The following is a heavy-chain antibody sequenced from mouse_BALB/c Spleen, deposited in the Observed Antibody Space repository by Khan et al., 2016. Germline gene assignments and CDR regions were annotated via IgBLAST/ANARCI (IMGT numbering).Heavy chain of an antibody. J-gene: IGHJ2*01. D-gene: IGHD4-1*01. Sequence: QVQLKQSGAELMKPGASVKISCKATGYTFSSYWIEWVKQRPGHGLEWIGEILPGSGSTNYNEKFRGKATFTADTSSNTAYMQLSSLTSEDSAVHYCARTDRLGYFDYWGQGTTLTVSS. CDR2: ILPGSGST. CDR1: GYTFSSYW. V-gene: IGHV1-9*01. CDR3: ARTDRLGYFDY.